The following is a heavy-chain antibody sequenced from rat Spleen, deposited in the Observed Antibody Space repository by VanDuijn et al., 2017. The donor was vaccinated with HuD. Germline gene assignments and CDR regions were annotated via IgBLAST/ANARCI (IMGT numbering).Heavy chain of an antibody. J-gene: IGHJ1*01. Sequence: EVQLVESGGGLVQPGRSLKLSCAGSGFTFSDFYMAWVRQTPKKGLEWVASIKHEDFTPYYGDSVMGRFTISRDDGESTLYLQMNSLRSEDTATYYCVRLYNNHGYWYFDFWGPGTMVTVSS. CDR1: GFTFSDFY. V-gene: IGHV5-22*01. CDR2: IKHEDFTP. CDR3: VRLYNNHGYWYFDF. D-gene: IGHD1-5*01.